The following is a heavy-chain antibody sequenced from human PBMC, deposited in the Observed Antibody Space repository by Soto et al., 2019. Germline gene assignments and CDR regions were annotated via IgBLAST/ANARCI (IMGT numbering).Heavy chain of an antibody. CDR3: AKGSASARPYYFDF. CDR2: ITPGGDWA. CDR1: GFTFSTYA. D-gene: IGHD6-6*01. V-gene: IGHV3-23*01. J-gene: IGHJ4*02. Sequence: EVQLLESGGGLVQPGGSLRLSCAVSGFTFSTYAMSWVRQAPGKGLEWLSAITPGGDWAWYADSVKGRSTISRDNSKNTLYLQMDGLRAEDTALYYCAKGSASARPYYFDFWGQGTLVTVSS.